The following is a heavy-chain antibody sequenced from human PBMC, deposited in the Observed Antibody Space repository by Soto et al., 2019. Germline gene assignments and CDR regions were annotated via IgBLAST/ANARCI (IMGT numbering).Heavy chain of an antibody. CDR2: INPNSGAT. CDR1: GYTFTGYY. CDR3: ASTGNYGSGTSFRVDY. J-gene: IGHJ4*02. V-gene: IGHV1-2*02. Sequence: ASVKVSCKASGYTFTGYYVHWVRQAPGQGLEWMGWINPNSGATIYPQKFQGRVAMTRDTSISTAYMELNSLRFDDTAVYYCASTGNYGSGTSFRVDYWGQGTLVTVSS. D-gene: IGHD3-10*01.